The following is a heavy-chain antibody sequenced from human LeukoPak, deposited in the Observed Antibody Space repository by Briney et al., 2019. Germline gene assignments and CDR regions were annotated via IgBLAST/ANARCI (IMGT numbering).Heavy chain of an antibody. D-gene: IGHD3-10*01. CDR2: IYATGST. CDR3: ARHGSVRSPLGP. J-gene: IGHJ5*02. Sequence: SETLFLTCTVSGGSISSYYWSWIRQPPGKGLEWIGYIYATGSTNYNPSLKSRVTISVDTSKNQSSLNLRSVTAADTAVYYCARHGSVRSPLGPWGQGTLVTVSS. CDR1: GGSISSYY. V-gene: IGHV4-4*09.